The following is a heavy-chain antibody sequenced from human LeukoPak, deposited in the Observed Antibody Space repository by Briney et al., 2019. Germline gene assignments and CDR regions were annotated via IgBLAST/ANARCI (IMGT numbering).Heavy chain of an antibody. CDR3: ARALQQQLVPVAFDI. V-gene: IGHV3-21*01. CDR2: ISSSSSYI. CDR1: GFTFSSYS. J-gene: IGHJ3*02. Sequence: PGGSLRLSCAASGFTFSSYSMTWVRQAPGKGLEWVSSISSSSSYIYYADSVKGRFTISRDNAKNSLYLQMNSLRAEDTAVYYCARALQQQLVPVAFDIWGQGTMVTVSS. D-gene: IGHD6-13*01.